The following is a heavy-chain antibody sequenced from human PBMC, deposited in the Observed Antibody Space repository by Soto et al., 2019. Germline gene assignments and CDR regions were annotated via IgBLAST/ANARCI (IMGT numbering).Heavy chain of an antibody. D-gene: IGHD4-17*01. CDR2: IYYSGST. CDR3: AREAPDYGDYWASTRENDAFDI. V-gene: IGHV4-59*01. CDR1: GGSISSYY. Sequence: SETLSLTCTVSGGSISSYYWSWIRQPPGKGLEWIGYIYYSGSTNYNPSLKSRVTISVDTSKNQFSLKLSSVTAADTAVYYCAREAPDYGDYWASTRENDAFDIWGQGTMVTVSS. J-gene: IGHJ3*02.